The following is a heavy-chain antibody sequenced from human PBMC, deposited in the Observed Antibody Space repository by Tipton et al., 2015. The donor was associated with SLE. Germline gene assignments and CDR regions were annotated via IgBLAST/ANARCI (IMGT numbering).Heavy chain of an antibody. CDR2: INHSGST. V-gene: IGHV4-39*07. Sequence: TLSLTCTVSGGSISSSSYYWGWIRQPPGKGLEWIGEINHSGSTNYNPSHKSRVTISVDTSKNQFSLKLSSVTAADTAVYYCARGGIAVAGLWFDPWGQGTLVTVSA. J-gene: IGHJ5*02. CDR1: GGSISSSSYY. D-gene: IGHD6-19*01. CDR3: ARGGIAVAGLWFDP.